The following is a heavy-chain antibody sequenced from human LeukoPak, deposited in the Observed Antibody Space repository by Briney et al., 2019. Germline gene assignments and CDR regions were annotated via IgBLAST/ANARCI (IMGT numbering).Heavy chain of an antibody. V-gene: IGHV3-7*05. D-gene: IGHD4-17*01. CDR2: IKQDGSEK. CDR3: VREYGDYQAPFDY. Sequence: GGSLRLSCAASGXSLGTYWMSWVRQAPGKGLEGVANIKQDGSEKHYGDSVRGRFTISRDNAKNELYLQMHSLRVEDTAVYYCVREYGDYQAPFDYWGQGTLVTVSS. J-gene: IGHJ4*02. CDR1: GXSLGTYW.